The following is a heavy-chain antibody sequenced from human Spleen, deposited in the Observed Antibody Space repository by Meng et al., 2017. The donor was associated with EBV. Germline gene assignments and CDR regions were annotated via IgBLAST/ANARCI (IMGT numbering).Heavy chain of an antibody. Sequence: QVQLVQSGAEVKKXXSSVKVSXKASGGTFSSFAISWVRQAPGQGLEWMGGIIPIFGTANYAQKFQGRVTITADKSTSTAYMELSSLRSEDTAVYYCASGYCSGGSCYRSACDPWGQGTLVTVSS. J-gene: IGHJ5*02. CDR3: ASGYCSGGSCYRSACDP. CDR2: IIPIFGTA. CDR1: GGTFSSFA. D-gene: IGHD2-15*01. V-gene: IGHV1-69*06.